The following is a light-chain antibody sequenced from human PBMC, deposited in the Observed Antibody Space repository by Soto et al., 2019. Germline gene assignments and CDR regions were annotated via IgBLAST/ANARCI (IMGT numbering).Light chain of an antibody. J-gene: IGKJ1*01. CDR2: DAF. CDR1: QSVSRNY. V-gene: IGKV3-20*01. Sequence: EIVLTQSPGTLSLSPGERATLSCRASQSVSRNYLARYQQRPGQAPRLLIYDAFNRATGIPDRFSGRGSGTDFTLTISRLEPEDFAVYYCQQYGDSPRTFGQGTKVEIK. CDR3: QQYGDSPRT.